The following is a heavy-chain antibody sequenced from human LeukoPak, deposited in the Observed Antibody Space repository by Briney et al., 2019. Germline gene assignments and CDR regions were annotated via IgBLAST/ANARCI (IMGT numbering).Heavy chain of an antibody. CDR2: IRSKAYGGTT. Sequence: GGSLRPSCTASGFIFGDHAMSWVRQAPGKGLGCVGFIRSKAYGGTTEYAASVKGRFTISRDDSKGIAYLQMNSLKTEDTAVYYCSRGPILLWLHNGMDVWGQGTTVTVSS. D-gene: IGHD3-10*01. CDR1: GFIFGDHA. V-gene: IGHV3-49*04. CDR3: SRGPILLWLHNGMDV. J-gene: IGHJ6*02.